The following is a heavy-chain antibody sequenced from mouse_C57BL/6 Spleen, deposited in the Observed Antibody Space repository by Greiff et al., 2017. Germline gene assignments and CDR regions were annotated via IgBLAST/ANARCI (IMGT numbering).Heavy chain of an antibody. CDR1: GYSITSGYY. Sequence: EVKLMESGPGLVKPSQSLSLTCSVTGYSITSGYYWNWIRQFPGNKLEWMGYISYDGSNNYNPSLKNRISITRDTSKNQFFLKLNSVTTEDTATYYCARDDGYYFDYWGQGTTLTVSS. D-gene: IGHD2-3*01. CDR3: ARDDGYYFDY. V-gene: IGHV3-6*01. CDR2: ISYDGSN. J-gene: IGHJ2*01.